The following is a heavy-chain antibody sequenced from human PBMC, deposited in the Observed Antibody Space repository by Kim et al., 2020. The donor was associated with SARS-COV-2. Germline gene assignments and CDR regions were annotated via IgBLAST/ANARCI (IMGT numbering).Heavy chain of an antibody. Sequence: GGSLRLSCAASGFTFSSYAMSWVRQAPGKGLEWVSAISGSGGSTYYADSVKGRFTIPRDNSKNTLYLQMNSLRAEDTAVYYCAKSMVRGVITVDHYYYYYGMDVWGQGTTVTVSS. V-gene: IGHV3-23*01. J-gene: IGHJ6*02. CDR2: ISGSGGST. CDR1: GFTFSSYA. CDR3: AKSMVRGVITVDHYYYYYGMDV. D-gene: IGHD3-10*01.